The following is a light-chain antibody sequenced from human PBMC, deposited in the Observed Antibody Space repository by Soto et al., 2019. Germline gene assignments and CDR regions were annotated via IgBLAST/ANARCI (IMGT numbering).Light chain of an antibody. CDR3: QQYDTSPYT. CDR2: GAS. Sequence: EIVLTQSPGTLSLSPGDRATLSCRACQSISSNYLAWYQQRPGQAPRLLIYGASNTATGIPDRFSGSGSGTDFTLTISRLEPEDFAVYYCQQYDTSPYTFGRGTKLEIK. V-gene: IGKV3-20*01. CDR1: QSISSNY. J-gene: IGKJ2*01.